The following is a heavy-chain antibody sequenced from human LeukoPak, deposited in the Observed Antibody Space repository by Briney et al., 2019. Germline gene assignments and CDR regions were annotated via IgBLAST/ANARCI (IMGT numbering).Heavy chain of an antibody. D-gene: IGHD2-8*01. CDR2: IYHSGST. Sequence: SQTLSLTCTVSGGSISSGGYYWSWIRQPPGKGLEWIAYIYHSGSTYYNPSLKSRVTTSVDRSKNQFSLKMSSVTAADTAMYYCARDSVFNGFDIWGQGTMVTVFS. V-gene: IGHV4-30-2*01. CDR3: ARDSVFNGFDI. CDR1: GGSISSGGYY. J-gene: IGHJ3*02.